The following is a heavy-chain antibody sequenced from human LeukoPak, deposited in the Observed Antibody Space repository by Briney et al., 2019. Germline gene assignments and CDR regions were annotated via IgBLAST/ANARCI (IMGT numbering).Heavy chain of an antibody. J-gene: IGHJ4*02. CDR2: IYYSGTT. CDR1: GGSISSYY. D-gene: IGHD6-13*01. Sequence: SETLSLTCTVSGGSISSYYWSWVRQPPGKGLEWIGYIYYSGTTNYNPSLKSRVTISVDTSKNQFSLKLSSVTAADTAVYYCARGVYIAAAQYGYWGQGTLVTVSS. CDR3: ARGVYIAAAQYGY. V-gene: IGHV4-59*01.